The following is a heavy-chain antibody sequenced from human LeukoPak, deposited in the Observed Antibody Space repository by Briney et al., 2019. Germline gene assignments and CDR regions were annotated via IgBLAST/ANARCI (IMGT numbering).Heavy chain of an antibody. CDR3: VSTIAAAPDAFDI. V-gene: IGHV1-2*02. Sequence: ASVKVSCKASGYTFTGYYMHWVRQAPGQGLERMGWINPNSGGTNYAQKFQGRVTMTRDTSISTAYMELSRLRSDDTAVYYCVSTIAAAPDAFDIWGQGTMVTVSS. CDR1: GYTFTGYY. D-gene: IGHD6-13*01. J-gene: IGHJ3*02. CDR2: INPNSGGT.